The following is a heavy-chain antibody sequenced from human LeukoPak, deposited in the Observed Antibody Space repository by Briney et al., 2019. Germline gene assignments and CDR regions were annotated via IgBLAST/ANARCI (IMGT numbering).Heavy chain of an antibody. Sequence: SETLSLTCAVYGGSFSGYYWGWIRQPPGKGLEWIGSIYYGGSTYYNPSLKSRVTISVDTSKIQFSLNLSSVTAADTAVYYCVRDIAAAGTFDPWGQGTLVTVSS. CDR3: VRDIAAAGTFDP. CDR2: IYYGGST. V-gene: IGHV4-34*01. D-gene: IGHD6-13*01. J-gene: IGHJ5*02. CDR1: GGSFSGYY.